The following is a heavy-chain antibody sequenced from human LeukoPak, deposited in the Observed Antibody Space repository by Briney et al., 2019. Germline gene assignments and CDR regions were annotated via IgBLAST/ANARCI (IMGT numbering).Heavy chain of an antibody. J-gene: IGHJ4*02. CDR1: GGSISSGGYY. V-gene: IGHV4-30-4*08. D-gene: IGHD6-13*01. CDR3: ATGYSSSWSIFDY. CDR2: TYYSGST. Sequence: SQTLSLTCTVSGGSISSGGYYWSWIRQPPGKGLEWIGYTYYSGSTYYNPSLKSRVTISVDTSKNQFSLKLSSVTAADTAVYYCATGYSSSWSIFDYWGQGTLVTVSS.